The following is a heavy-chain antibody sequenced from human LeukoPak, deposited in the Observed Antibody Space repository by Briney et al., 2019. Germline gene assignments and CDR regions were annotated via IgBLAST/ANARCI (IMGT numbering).Heavy chain of an antibody. CDR1: GLTGNNNY. D-gene: IGHD5-18*01. CDR2: LYIGGNT. J-gene: IGHJ4*02. V-gene: IGHV3-53*01. CDR3: MTAAGYNFGQY. Sequence: GGYLRLSCAASGLTGNNNYMNWVRQAPGKGLEWVSALYIGGNTYYADSVRGRFTISRDNSKNTLYLQVNSLRAEDTAIYYCMTAAGYNFGQYWGQGTLVAVSS.